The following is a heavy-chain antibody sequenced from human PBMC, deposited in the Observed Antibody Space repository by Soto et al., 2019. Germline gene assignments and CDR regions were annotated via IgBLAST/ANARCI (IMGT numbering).Heavy chain of an antibody. J-gene: IGHJ4*02. CDR1: GFTFTNYG. Sequence: PGGSLRLFCAASGFTFTNYGMIWVRQAPGKGLEWVSGISGSGGSTYYADSVKGRFTISRDNSKNTLYLQMNSLRAEDTAVYYCAKDLTLLAVAGTYFDYWGQGTLVTVSS. CDR3: AKDLTLLAVAGTYFDY. CDR2: ISGSGGST. V-gene: IGHV3-23*01. D-gene: IGHD6-19*01.